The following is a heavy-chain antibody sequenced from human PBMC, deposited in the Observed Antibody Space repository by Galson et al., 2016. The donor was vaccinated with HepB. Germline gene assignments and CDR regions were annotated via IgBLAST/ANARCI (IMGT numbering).Heavy chain of an antibody. Sequence: SVKGACKASGYTFTSYAMHWVRQAPGQRLEWMGWINAGNGNTKYSQKFQGRVTITRDTSASTAYMELRSLRSEDTAVYYCARDSGSPNWFDPWGQGTLVTVSS. J-gene: IGHJ5*02. CDR2: INAGNGNT. D-gene: IGHD1-26*01. V-gene: IGHV1-3*01. CDR1: GYTFTSYA. CDR3: ARDSGSPNWFDP.